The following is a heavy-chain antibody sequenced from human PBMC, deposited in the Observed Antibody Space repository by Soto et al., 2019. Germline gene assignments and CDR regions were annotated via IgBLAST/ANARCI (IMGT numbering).Heavy chain of an antibody. Sequence: SVKVSSKASGGTFSSYAISWVRQAPGQALEWMGGIIPIFGTANYAQKFQGRVTITADESTSTAYMELSSLRSEDTAVYYCAKVRYSSPMGYYYGMDVWGQGTTVTVSS. V-gene: IGHV1-69*13. CDR3: AKVRYSSPMGYYYGMDV. J-gene: IGHJ6*02. CDR2: IIPIFGTA. CDR1: GGTFSSYA. D-gene: IGHD6-19*01.